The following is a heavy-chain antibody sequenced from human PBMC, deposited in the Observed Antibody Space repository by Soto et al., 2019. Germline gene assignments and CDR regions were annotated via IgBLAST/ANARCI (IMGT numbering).Heavy chain of an antibody. Sequence: EVQLLESGGGLVQPGGSLRLSCAASGFTFSSYAMSWVRQAPGKGLEWVSAISGSGGSTYYADSVKGRFTISRDNSRNTLYLQMNSLRGEDPAVDYCAKPPRQWLERDAFDIWGQGTMVTVSS. V-gene: IGHV3-23*01. D-gene: IGHD6-19*01. CDR2: ISGSGGST. J-gene: IGHJ3*02. CDR1: GFTFSSYA. CDR3: AKPPRQWLERDAFDI.